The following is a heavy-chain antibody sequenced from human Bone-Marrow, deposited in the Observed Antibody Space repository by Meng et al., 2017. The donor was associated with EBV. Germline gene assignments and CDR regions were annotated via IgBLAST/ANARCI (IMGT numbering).Heavy chain of an antibody. D-gene: IGHD6-25*01. V-gene: IGHV3-74*01. CDR2: TNENGRVT. CDR1: GFTFRRYW. CDR3: SRDLAGSDDD. Sequence: EVLVVETGGAFVQPGGSLRFSCAASGFTFRRYWMHWVRPAPGKGLVWVSRTNENGRVTDYADAVKGRFTISRDNTKNILYLQMNSLRVDDTAVYFCSRDLAGSDDDWGQGTLVTVSS. J-gene: IGHJ4*02.